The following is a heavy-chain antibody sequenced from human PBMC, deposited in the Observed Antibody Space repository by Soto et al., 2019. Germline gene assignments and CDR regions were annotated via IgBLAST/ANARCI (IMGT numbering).Heavy chain of an antibody. D-gene: IGHD3-16*01. CDR2: ISSDGGTT. J-gene: IGHJ6*03. V-gene: IGHV3-74*01. CDR1: GFTFSNYS. Sequence: GGSLRLSCEASGFTFSNYSMYWVRQAPGKGLVWFSRISSDGGTTTYADSVKGRFTISTDNAKNTLYLQTNSLRAEDTAVYYCARSAGLYVYYCYMDAWGNGTTVTVSS. CDR3: ARSAGLYVYYCYMDA.